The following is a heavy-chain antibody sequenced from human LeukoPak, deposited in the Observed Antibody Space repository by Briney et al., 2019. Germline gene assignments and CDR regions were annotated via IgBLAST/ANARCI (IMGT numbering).Heavy chain of an antibody. D-gene: IGHD6-13*01. CDR1: GFTFSSYS. J-gene: IGHJ4*02. CDR3: ARARPPYRSSWFFDY. V-gene: IGHV3-21*01. CDR2: ISSSSSYI. Sequence: PGGSLRLSCAASGFTFSSYSMNWVRQAPGKGLEWVSSISSSSSYIYYADSVKGRFTISRDNAKNSLYLQMNSLRAEDTAVYYCARARPPYRSSWFFDYWGQGTLVTVSS.